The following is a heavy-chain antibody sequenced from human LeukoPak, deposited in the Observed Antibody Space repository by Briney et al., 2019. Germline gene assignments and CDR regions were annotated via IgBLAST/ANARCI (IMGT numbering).Heavy chain of an antibody. J-gene: IGHJ4*02. V-gene: IGHV3-20*04. CDR2: INWNGGST. Sequence: SGGSLRLSCAASGFTFDDYGMSWVRQAPGKGLEWVSGINWNGGSTGYADSVKGRFTISRESAKYSLYLQMNSLRAEDTALYYCARHGYCSGGSCYSFGYWGQGTLVTVSS. D-gene: IGHD2-15*01. CDR3: ARHGYCSGGSCYSFGY. CDR1: GFTFDDYG.